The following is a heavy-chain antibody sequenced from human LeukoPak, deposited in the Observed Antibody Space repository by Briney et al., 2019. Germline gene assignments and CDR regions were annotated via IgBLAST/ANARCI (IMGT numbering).Heavy chain of an antibody. V-gene: IGHV1-8*01. CDR1: GYTFTSYD. J-gene: IGHJ4*02. CDR2: MNPNSGNT. Sequence: ASVKVSCKASGYTFTSYDINWVRQATGQGLEWMGRMNPNSGNTGYAQKFQGRVTMTRNTSISTAYMELSSLRSEDTAVYYCARGSKVVPAAKKYYYDSRIYAYWGRGTLVTVSS. D-gene: IGHD3-22*01. CDR3: ARGSKVVPAAKKYYYDSRIYAY.